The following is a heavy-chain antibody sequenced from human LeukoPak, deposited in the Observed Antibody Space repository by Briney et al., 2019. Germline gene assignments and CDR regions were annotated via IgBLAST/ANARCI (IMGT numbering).Heavy chain of an antibody. CDR1: GGSISGGSYY. CDR2: IYTSGST. D-gene: IGHD2-21*02. CDR3: ARDLGVVTSWYFDL. J-gene: IGHJ2*01. Sequence: PSETLSLTCTVSGGSISGGSYYWSRIRQPAGKGLEWIGRIYTSGSTNYNPSLKSRVTISVDTSKNQFSLKLSSVTAADTAVYYCARDLGVVTSWYFDLWGRGTLVTVSS. V-gene: IGHV4-61*02.